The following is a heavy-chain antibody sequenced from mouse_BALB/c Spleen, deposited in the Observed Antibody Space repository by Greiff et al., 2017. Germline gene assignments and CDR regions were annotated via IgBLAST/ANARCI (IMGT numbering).Heavy chain of an antibody. CDR1: GFTFSSFG. V-gene: IGHV5-17*02. Sequence: DVKLVESGGGLVQPGGSRKLSCAASGFTFSSFGMHWVRQAPEKGLEWVAYISSGSSTIYYADTVKGRFTISRDTPKNTLFLQMTSLRSEDTAMYYCAREGLGNGYYVYAMDYWGQGTSVTVSS. D-gene: IGHD2-3*01. CDR2: ISSGSSTI. J-gene: IGHJ4*01. CDR3: AREGLGNGYYVYAMDY.